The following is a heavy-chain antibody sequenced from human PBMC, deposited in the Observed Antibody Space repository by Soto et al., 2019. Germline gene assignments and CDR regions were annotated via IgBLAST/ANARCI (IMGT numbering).Heavy chain of an antibody. Sequence: SETLSLTCTVSGGSISSGGYYWSWFRQHPGKGLEGSGYIYYSGSTYYNASLKSRVTISVDTSKNQFSLKLSSVTAADTAVYYCARAQGGDYRDSYYFDYWGQGTLVTVSS. CDR1: GGSISSGGYY. J-gene: IGHJ4*02. D-gene: IGHD4-4*01. CDR3: ARAQGGDYRDSYYFDY. V-gene: IGHV4-31*03. CDR2: IYYSGST.